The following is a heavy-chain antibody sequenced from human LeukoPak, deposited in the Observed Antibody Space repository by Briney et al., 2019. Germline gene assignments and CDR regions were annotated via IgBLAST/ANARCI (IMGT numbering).Heavy chain of an antibody. D-gene: IGHD3-22*01. Sequence: GGSLRLSCAASGFTFKNYAMSWVRQAPGKGLEWISAISNNAVSTSYADSVKGRFTISRDNAKNTLYLQMNSLRAEDTAVYYCARGGYDSSGAPSFDPWGQGTLVTVSS. CDR3: ARGGYDSSGAPSFDP. V-gene: IGHV3-23*01. J-gene: IGHJ5*02. CDR2: ISNNAVST. CDR1: GFTFKNYA.